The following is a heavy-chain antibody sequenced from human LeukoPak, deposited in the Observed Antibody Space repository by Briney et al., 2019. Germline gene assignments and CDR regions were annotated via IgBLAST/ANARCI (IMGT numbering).Heavy chain of an antibody. CDR2: INPNSGGT. CDR3: ARQLSGYSSWSGPLDY. J-gene: IGHJ4*02. Sequence: ASVKVSRMASGYTFTGYYMHWVRQAPGQGLEWMGWINPNSGGTNYAQKFQGRVTMTSDTSISTAYMELSRLRSDDTAVYYCARQLSGYSSWSGPLDYWGQGTLVTVSS. CDR1: GYTFTGYY. D-gene: IGHD6-6*01. V-gene: IGHV1-2*02.